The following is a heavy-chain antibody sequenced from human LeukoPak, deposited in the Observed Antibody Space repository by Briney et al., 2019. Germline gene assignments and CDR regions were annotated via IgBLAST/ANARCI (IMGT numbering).Heavy chain of an antibody. Sequence: SETLSLTCAVYGGSFSGYYWSWIRQPPGKGLKWIGEINHSGSTNYNPSLKSRVTISVDTSKNQFSLKLCSVTAADTAVYYCARGGGIVVVVAAAYFDYWGQGTLVTVSS. J-gene: IGHJ4*02. CDR3: ARGGGIVVVVAAAYFDY. V-gene: IGHV4-34*01. CDR1: GGSFSGYY. D-gene: IGHD2-15*01. CDR2: INHSGST.